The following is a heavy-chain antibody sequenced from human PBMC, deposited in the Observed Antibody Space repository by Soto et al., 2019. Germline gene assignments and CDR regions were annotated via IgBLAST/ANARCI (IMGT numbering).Heavy chain of an antibody. D-gene: IGHD2-21*02. Sequence: SLRLPCAASGFTFSNYGMHWVRQAPDRGLEWVAFILYDGSTTHFAGSVRGRFTVSRDNSKNTLYLQMSSVRPEDTAVYYCALPVTATTDPRIWGQGTLVTVSS. CDR2: ILYDGSTT. CDR3: ALPVTATTDPRI. CDR1: GFTFSNYG. J-gene: IGHJ4*02. V-gene: IGHV3-30*03.